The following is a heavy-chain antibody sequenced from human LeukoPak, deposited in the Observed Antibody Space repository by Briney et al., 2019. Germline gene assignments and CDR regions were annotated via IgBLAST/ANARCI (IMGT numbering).Heavy chain of an antibody. D-gene: IGHD6-13*01. CDR3: ASHSSSWYYYYMDV. CDR2: IYSGGST. Sequence: GGSLRLSCAASGFTFDDYGMSWVRQAPGKGLEWVSVIYSGGSTYYADSVKGRFTISRDNSKNTLYLQMNSLRAEDTAVYYCASHSSSWYYYYMDVWGKGTTVTISS. CDR1: GFTFDDYG. V-gene: IGHV3-66*04. J-gene: IGHJ6*03.